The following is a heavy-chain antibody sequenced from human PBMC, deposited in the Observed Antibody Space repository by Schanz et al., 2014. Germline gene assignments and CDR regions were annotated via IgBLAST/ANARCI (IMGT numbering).Heavy chain of an antibody. V-gene: IGHV1-69*02. Sequence: QVPLVQSGAEVKKPGSSMKVSCKASGGTFSTYPINWLRQAPGQGLEWMGRIIPILGIANYAQKFQGRVTITADKSTFTAYMDVSSLGSEDTAVYYCASSGAGYSSSWDFDYWGQGTLVTVSS. D-gene: IGHD6-13*01. J-gene: IGHJ4*02. CDR1: GGTFSTYP. CDR2: IIPILGIA. CDR3: ASSGAGYSSSWDFDY.